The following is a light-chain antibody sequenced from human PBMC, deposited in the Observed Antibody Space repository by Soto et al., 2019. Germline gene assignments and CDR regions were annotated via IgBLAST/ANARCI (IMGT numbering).Light chain of an antibody. CDR3: QQYGSSRT. J-gene: IGKJ1*01. CDR1: QSVSSSY. CDR2: GAS. V-gene: IGKV3-20*01. Sequence: EIVLTQSPGTLSLSPGERATLSCRASQSVSSSYLAWYQQKPGQAPRLLIYGASSRATGIPDRFSGSGSGTVFTLIISRLEPEDFAEYYCQQYGSSRTFGQGTKVEIK.